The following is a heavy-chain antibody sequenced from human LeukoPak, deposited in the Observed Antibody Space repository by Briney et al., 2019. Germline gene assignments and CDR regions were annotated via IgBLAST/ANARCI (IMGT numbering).Heavy chain of an antibody. V-gene: IGHV4-59*01. CDR2: IYYSGST. Sequence: SETLSLTCTVSGGSISSYYWSWIRQPPGTGLEWIGYIYYSGSTNYNPSLKSRVTISVDTSKNQFSLKLSSVTAADTAVYYCARGGDRWFGWFDPWGQGTLVTVSS. D-gene: IGHD3-10*01. J-gene: IGHJ5*02. CDR1: GGSISSYY. CDR3: ARGGDRWFGWFDP.